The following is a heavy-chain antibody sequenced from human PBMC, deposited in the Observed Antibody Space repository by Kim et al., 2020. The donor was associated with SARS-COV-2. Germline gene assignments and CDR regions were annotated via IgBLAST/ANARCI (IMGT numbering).Heavy chain of an antibody. CDR3: ARDTYSSGWDD. Sequence: ICYEDYVKGRFTISRDNAKNSLYRQMNSLRDEDTAVYYCARDTYSSGWDDWGQGTLVTVSS. CDR2: I. J-gene: IGHJ4*02. V-gene: IGHV3-48*02. D-gene: IGHD6-19*01.